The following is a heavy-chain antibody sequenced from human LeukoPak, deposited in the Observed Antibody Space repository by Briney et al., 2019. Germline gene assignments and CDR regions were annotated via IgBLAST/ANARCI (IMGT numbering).Heavy chain of an antibody. Sequence: PGGSLRLSCAASGFTFSSYEMNWVRQAPGKGLEWVSYISSSGSTIYYADSVKGRFTISRDNAKNSLYLQMNSLRAEDTAVYYCTRALDYMDVWGKGTTVIVSS. J-gene: IGHJ6*03. CDR3: TRALDYMDV. D-gene: IGHD3-16*01. CDR1: GFTFSSYE. V-gene: IGHV3-48*03. CDR2: ISSSGSTI.